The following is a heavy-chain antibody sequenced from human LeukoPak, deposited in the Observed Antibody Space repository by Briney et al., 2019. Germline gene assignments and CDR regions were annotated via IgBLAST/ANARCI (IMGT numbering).Heavy chain of an antibody. Sequence: PGGSLRLSCAASGFTFDDYAMHWVRQAPGKGLEWVSGISWNSGSIGYADSVKGRFTISRDNAKNSLYLQMNSLRAEDTALYYCATLGIAVAGTDYWGQGTLVTVPS. CDR3: ATLGIAVAGTDY. V-gene: IGHV3-9*01. J-gene: IGHJ4*02. CDR2: ISWNSGSI. CDR1: GFTFDDYA. D-gene: IGHD6-19*01.